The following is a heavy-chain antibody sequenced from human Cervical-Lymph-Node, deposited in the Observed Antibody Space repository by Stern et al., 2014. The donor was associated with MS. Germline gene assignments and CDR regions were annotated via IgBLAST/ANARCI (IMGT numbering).Heavy chain of an antibody. V-gene: IGHV1-69*01. CDR2: IIPIFGTA. CDR1: GGTFSSYA. Sequence: VQLVQSGAEVKKPGSSVKVSCKASGGTFSSYAISWVRQAPGQGLEWIGGIIPIFGTANYAQKFQGRVTITADESTSTAYMELSSLRSEDTAVYYCATGEMATKSYYYYGMDVWGQGTTVTVSS. J-gene: IGHJ6*02. CDR3: ATGEMATKSYYYYGMDV. D-gene: IGHD5-24*01.